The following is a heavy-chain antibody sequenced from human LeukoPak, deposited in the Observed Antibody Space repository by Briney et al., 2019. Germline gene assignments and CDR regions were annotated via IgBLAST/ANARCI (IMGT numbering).Heavy chain of an antibody. Sequence: SETLSLTCTVSGGCVSSGSYYWSWLRQPPGRGLVGSGYIYYSGSTNYNASLKTRVTISVHMPKNEFSVDVSCVSAPDTAVYYCARRLKVVPAVGYYYYMDVWGKGTTVPVSS. CDR3: ARRLKVVPAVGYYYYMDV. D-gene: IGHD2-2*01. V-gene: IGHV4-61*01. J-gene: IGHJ6*03. CDR1: GGCVSSGSYY. CDR2: IYYSGST.